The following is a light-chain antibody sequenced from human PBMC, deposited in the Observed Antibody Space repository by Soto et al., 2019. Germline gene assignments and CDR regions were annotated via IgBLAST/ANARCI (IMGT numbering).Light chain of an antibody. Sequence: EIVLTQSPGTLSLSPGERATLSCRASQSVSGTSLAWYQQKPGQAPRLLIFNAVSRAAGIPDRFSGSGSGTDFSLTISRLEPEDFAMYYCKLYDNAPLTFGQGTKVDIK. CDR3: KLYDNAPLT. CDR2: NAV. V-gene: IGKV3-20*01. J-gene: IGKJ1*01. CDR1: QSVSGTS.